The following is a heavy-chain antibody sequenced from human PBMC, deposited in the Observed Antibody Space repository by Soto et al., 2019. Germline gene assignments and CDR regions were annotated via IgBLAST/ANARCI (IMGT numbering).Heavy chain of an antibody. D-gene: IGHD2-8*01. Sequence: QVQLVQSGAEVANPGASVKVSCRASGYTFTTFYVHWMRQAPGQGLEWVGMIYCSSGSATYAQKFRGRVTMTRDTTTGTVYMELSSLRSEDTAMDYCVREPYTNSQGIDYWGQGTLVTVSS. CDR3: VREPYTNSQGIDY. CDR2: IYCSSGSA. J-gene: IGHJ4*02. CDR1: GYTFTTFY. V-gene: IGHV1-46*01.